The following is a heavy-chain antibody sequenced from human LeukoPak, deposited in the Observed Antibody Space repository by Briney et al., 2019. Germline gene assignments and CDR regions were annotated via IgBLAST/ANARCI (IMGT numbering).Heavy chain of an antibody. CDR3: AGDSAYYDFWSGYFADAFDI. J-gene: IGHJ3*02. CDR2: ISAYNGNT. D-gene: IGHD3-3*01. CDR1: GYTFTSYG. V-gene: IGHV1-18*01. Sequence: ASVKVSCKASGYTFTSYGISWVRQAPGQGLEWMGWISAYNGNTNYAQKLQGRVTMTTDTSTSTAYMELRSLRSDDTAVYYCAGDSAYYDFWSGYFADAFDIWGQGTMVTVSS.